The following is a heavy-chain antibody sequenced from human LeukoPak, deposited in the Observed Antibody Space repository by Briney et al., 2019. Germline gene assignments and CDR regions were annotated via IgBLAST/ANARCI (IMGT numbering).Heavy chain of an antibody. CDR3: TRGGYSNPFDY. J-gene: IGHJ4*02. CDR2: IRSKAYGGTT. Sequence: GGSLRLSCTASGFTFGDYAMSWVRQAPGKGLEWVGFIRSKAYGGTTEYAASVKGRFTISRDDSKSIAYLQMNSLKTEDTAVYYCTRGGYSNPFDYWGQGTLVTVSS. V-gene: IGHV3-49*04. D-gene: IGHD4-11*01. CDR1: GFTFGDYA.